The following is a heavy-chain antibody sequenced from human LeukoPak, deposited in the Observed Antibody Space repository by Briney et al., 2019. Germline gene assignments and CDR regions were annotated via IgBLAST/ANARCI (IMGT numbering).Heavy chain of an antibody. Sequence: PSETLSLTCTVSGGSISSSSYYWGWIRQPPGKGLEWIGSIYYSGSTNYNPSLKSRVTISVDTSKNQFSLKLSSVTAADTAVYYCARAGDGYNHDAFDIWGQGTMVTVSS. J-gene: IGHJ3*02. CDR2: IYYSGST. CDR1: GGSISSSSYY. D-gene: IGHD5-24*01. CDR3: ARAGDGYNHDAFDI. V-gene: IGHV4-39*07.